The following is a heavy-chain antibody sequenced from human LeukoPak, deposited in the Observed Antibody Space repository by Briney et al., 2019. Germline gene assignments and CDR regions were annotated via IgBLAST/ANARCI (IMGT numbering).Heavy chain of an antibody. CDR3: TRHTREAAAGRGPGHYYYGMDV. J-gene: IGHJ6*02. V-gene: IGHV1-69*13. CDR1: GGTFSSYA. Sequence: SVKVSCKASGGTFSSYAISWVRQAPGQGLEWMGGIIPIFGTANYAQKFQGRVTITADESTSTAYMELSSLRSEDTAVYYCTRHTREAAAGRGPGHYYYGMDVWGQGTTVTVSS. D-gene: IGHD6-13*01. CDR2: IIPIFGTA.